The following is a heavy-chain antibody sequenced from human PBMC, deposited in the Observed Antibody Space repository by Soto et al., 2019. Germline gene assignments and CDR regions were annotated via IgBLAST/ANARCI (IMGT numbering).Heavy chain of an antibody. J-gene: IGHJ4*02. V-gene: IGHV1-8*01. CDR2: INLNSGHT. Sequence: QVQLVQSGAEVKKPGASVKVSCKASGYPFTTYDISWVRQAAGQGLEWMGWINLNSGHTDYAQRFQGRVTMTRNTSITTAYMELTRLSSEDTAVYYCARGRGWRDYWGQGTLVTVSS. D-gene: IGHD6-19*01. CDR1: GYPFTTYD. CDR3: ARGRGWRDY.